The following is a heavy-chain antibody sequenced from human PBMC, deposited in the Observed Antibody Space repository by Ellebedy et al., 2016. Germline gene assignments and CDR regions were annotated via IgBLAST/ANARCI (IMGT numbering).Heavy chain of an antibody. Sequence: SGPTLVKPTQTLTLTCTFSGFSLSTSGVTVGWVRQPPGEALEWLAFIYWNDDKRYSPSLRNRLTITKDTSKNQVVLTMTNMDPVDTGTYFCAHRTTVTSVDYWGQGTLVTVSS. CDR2: IYWNDDK. D-gene: IGHD4-11*01. V-gene: IGHV2-5*01. CDR1: GFSLSTSGVT. J-gene: IGHJ4*02. CDR3: AHRTTVTSVDY.